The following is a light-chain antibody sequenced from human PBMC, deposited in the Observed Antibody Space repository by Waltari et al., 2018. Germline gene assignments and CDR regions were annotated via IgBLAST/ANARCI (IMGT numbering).Light chain of an antibody. V-gene: IGLV2-8*01. J-gene: IGLJ1*01. CDR1: SSDVGGYHY. Sequence: QSALTQPPSASGSPGQSVTISCTGSSSDVGGYHYVSWFQQHPGKAPKLLISEVNKRPSGGPDRFSGSKSGNTASLTVSGLQADDEADYYCSSYAGSDTFVFGTGTRVTVL. CDR3: SSYAGSDTFV. CDR2: EVN.